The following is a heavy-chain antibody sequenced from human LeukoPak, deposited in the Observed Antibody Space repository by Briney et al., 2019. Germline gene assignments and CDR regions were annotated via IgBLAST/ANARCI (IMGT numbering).Heavy chain of an antibody. D-gene: IGHD3-3*01. CDR2: IIPIFGTA. V-gene: IGHV1-69*13. Sequence: ASVKVSCKASGGTFSSYAISWVRQAPGQGLEWMGGIIPIFGTANYAQKFQGRVTITADESTSTAYMELSSLRSEDTAVYYCARVERFSNWFDPWGQGTLVTVSS. J-gene: IGHJ5*02. CDR3: ARVERFSNWFDP. CDR1: GGTFSSYA.